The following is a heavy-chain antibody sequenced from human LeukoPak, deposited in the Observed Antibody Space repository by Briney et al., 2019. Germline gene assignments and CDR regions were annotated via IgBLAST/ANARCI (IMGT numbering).Heavy chain of an antibody. CDR1: GGSISSGSYY. CDR3: ARVPRSGWSREQDY. V-gene: IGHV4-61*02. Sequence: PSETLSLTCTVSGGSISSGSYYWSWIRQPAGKGLEWIGRIYTSGSTNYNPSLKSRVTISVDRSKNQFSLKLSSVTAADTAVYYCARVPRSGWSREQDYWGQGTLVTVSS. CDR2: IYTSGST. D-gene: IGHD6-19*01. J-gene: IGHJ4*02.